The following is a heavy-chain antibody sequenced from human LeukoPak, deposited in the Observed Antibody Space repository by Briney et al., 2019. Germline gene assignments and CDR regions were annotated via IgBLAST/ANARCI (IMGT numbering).Heavy chain of an antibody. D-gene: IGHD3-10*01. J-gene: IGHJ4*02. V-gene: IGHV1-2*02. CDR1: GYIFTGYY. CDR2: INPNSGDT. Sequence: ASVKVSCKASGYIFTGYYMHWVRQAPGQGLEWMGWINPNSGDTNYAQKFQGRVTMTRDTSISTAYMELSRLRSEDTAVYYCARDPVSGSGSSHWGLFDYWGQGTLVTVSS. CDR3: ARDPVSGSGSSHWGLFDY.